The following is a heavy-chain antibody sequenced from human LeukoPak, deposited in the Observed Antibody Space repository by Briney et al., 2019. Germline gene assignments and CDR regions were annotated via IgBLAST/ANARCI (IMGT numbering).Heavy chain of an antibody. D-gene: IGHD2-21*02. CDR3: AREAYCGGDCYSGFDY. CDR2: IYYSGST. Sequence: SETLSLTCTVSGGSISSSSYYWGWIRQPPGKGLEWIGSIYYSGSTYYKSSLKSRVTISVDTSKNQFSLKLSSVTAADTAVYYCAREAYCGGDCYSGFDYWGQGTLVTVSS. V-gene: IGHV4-39*07. J-gene: IGHJ4*02. CDR1: GGSISSSSYY.